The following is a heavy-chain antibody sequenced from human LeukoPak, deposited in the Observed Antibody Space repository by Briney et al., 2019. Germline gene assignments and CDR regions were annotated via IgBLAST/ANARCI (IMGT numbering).Heavy chain of an antibody. D-gene: IGHD3-22*01. CDR2: ITTISHYI. CDR1: GFTLSDYH. J-gene: IGHJ5*02. Sequence: GGSLRLSCAASGFTLSDYHMNWVRQAPGKGLEWLSSITTISHYIYYAGAVRGRFTISRDNSKNTLYLQMNSLRAGDTAVYYCAKEVLPAYYYDSSFNWFDPWGQGTLVTVSS. V-gene: IGHV3-21*04. CDR3: AKEVLPAYYYDSSFNWFDP.